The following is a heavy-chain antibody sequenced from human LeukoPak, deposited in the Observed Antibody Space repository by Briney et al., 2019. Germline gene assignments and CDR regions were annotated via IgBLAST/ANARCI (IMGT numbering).Heavy chain of an antibody. CDR3: ARGGINYGFDY. CDR2: ITSTGTTI. Sequence: QPGGSLRLSCAASGFTFSAYTMNWVRQAPGKGLEWPSYITSTGTTIYYADSVRGRFTISRHNAKSSLYLQMDSLRAEDTAVYYCARGGINYGFDYWGQGTLVTVSS. J-gene: IGHJ4*02. V-gene: IGHV3-48*01. CDR1: GFTFSAYT. D-gene: IGHD4-17*01.